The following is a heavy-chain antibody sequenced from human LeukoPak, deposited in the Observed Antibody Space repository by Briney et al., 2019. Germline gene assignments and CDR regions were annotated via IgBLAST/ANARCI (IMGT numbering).Heavy chain of an antibody. J-gene: IGHJ4*02. Sequence: SETLSLTCTVSGGSINSYFWSWIRQPPGKGLEWIGYIYYSDNTNYNPSLKSRVTISVETPKNQFSLKLTSVTAADTAVYYCARGVNYDSGSYYDYWGQGTLVTVSS. CDR1: GGSINSYF. V-gene: IGHV4-59*01. CDR2: IYYSDNT. CDR3: ARGVNYDSGSYYDY. D-gene: IGHD3-10*01.